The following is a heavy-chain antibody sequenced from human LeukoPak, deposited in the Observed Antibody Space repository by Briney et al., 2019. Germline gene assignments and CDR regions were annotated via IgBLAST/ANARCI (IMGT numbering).Heavy chain of an antibody. CDR2: IYYSGST. CDR1: GGSISSYY. Sequence: PSETLSLTCTVSGGSISSYYWSWIRQPPGKGLEWIGYIYYSGSTNYNPSLKSRVTMSVDTSKNQFSLKLSSVTAADTAVYYCARASARITIFGVVPYWGAFDIWGQGTMVTVSS. CDR3: ARASARITIFGVVPYWGAFDI. D-gene: IGHD3-3*01. J-gene: IGHJ3*02. V-gene: IGHV4-59*12.